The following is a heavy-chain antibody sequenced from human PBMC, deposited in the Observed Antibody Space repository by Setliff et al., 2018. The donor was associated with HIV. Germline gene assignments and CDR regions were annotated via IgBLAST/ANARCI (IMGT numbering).Heavy chain of an antibody. Sequence: GGTLRLSCSTSGFIFNNCWMHWVRQAPGKGLVWVSCISGSGTTTKYADFVKGRFTISRDNAKSTLYLQMNSLSVEDTAGYYCLRAAESEWGQGTLVTVSS. CDR1: GFIFNNCW. D-gene: IGHD3-10*01. J-gene: IGHJ4*02. CDR3: LRAAESE. V-gene: IGHV3-74*01. CDR2: ISGSGTTT.